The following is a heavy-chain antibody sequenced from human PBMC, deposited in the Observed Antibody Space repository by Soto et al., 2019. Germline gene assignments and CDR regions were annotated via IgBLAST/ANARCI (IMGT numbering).Heavy chain of an antibody. Sequence: SVKVSCKASGYTFTSYYMHWVRQAPGQGLEWMGIINPSGGSTSYAQKLQGRVTMTTDTSTSTAYMELRSLRSDDTAVYYCARGVGSGSYYNQYNWFDPWGQGTLVTVSS. CDR1: GYTFTSYY. CDR3: ARGVGSGSYYNQYNWFDP. D-gene: IGHD3-10*01. J-gene: IGHJ5*02. V-gene: IGHV1-46*01. CDR2: INPSGGST.